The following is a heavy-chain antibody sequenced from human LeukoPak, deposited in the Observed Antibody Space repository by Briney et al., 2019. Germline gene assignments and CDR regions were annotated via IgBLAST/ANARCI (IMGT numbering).Heavy chain of an antibody. CDR1: GFTFSSYG. J-gene: IGHJ4*02. V-gene: IGHV3-30*18. D-gene: IGHD3-10*01. CDR3: AKELGSTLVRDSSRFFGS. CDR2: ISWDGSVS. Sequence: PGGSLRLSCAASGFTFSSYGMHWVRQAPGKGLGWVAVISWDGSVSHYADSVKGRIAISRDNSKRTMYLQMSNLRAEDTAVYYCAKELGSTLVRDSSRFFGSWGQGTLVTVSS.